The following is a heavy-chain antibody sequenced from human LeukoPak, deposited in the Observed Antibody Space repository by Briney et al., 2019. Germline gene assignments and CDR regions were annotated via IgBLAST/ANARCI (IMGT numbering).Heavy chain of an antibody. J-gene: IGHJ6*04. Sequence: PGGSLRLSCATSGFTFSSYAMSWVRQAPEKGLEWVSGISNSGANTYYADSVKGRFTISRDNSKKTLDLQMNSLRAEDTAIFYCAKDFANYPYYYGMDVWGKGTTVTVSS. V-gene: IGHV3-23*01. CDR1: GFTFSSYA. D-gene: IGHD4/OR15-4a*01. CDR3: AKDFANYPYYYGMDV. CDR2: ISNSGANT.